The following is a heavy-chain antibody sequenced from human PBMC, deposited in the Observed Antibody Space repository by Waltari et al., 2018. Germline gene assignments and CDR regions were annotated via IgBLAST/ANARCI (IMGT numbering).Heavy chain of an antibody. V-gene: IGHV3-11*01. J-gene: IGHJ2*01. CDR1: GFSFSDSS. CDR2: ISSSGTFV. CDR3: ARDGGGTDRSYRYFDL. D-gene: IGHD1-26*01. Sequence: QVQLVESGGGLVKPGGSMRLSCAASGFSFSDSSLRWMRQAPGKGLELISHISSSGTFVYYADSVKGRFTISRDNAKNSLYLQMNSLKDEDTAVYYCARDGGGTDRSYRYFDLWGRGTLVRVSS.